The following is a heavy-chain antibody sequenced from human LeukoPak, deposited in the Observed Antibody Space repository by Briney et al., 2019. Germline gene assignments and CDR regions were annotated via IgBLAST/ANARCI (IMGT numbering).Heavy chain of an antibody. J-gene: IGHJ4*02. V-gene: IGHV1-24*01. Sequence: GASVKVSCKVSGYSLTDLSLHWVRQAPGKGLEWMGGFDPEDGEPIYAQKFQGRLSMTEDTSKDTGYMELRTLRSEDMALYYCAKSHGDSGLLDYWGQGTLVTVSS. CDR3: AKSHGDSGLLDY. CDR2: FDPEDGEP. D-gene: IGHD4-17*01. CDR1: GYSLTDLS.